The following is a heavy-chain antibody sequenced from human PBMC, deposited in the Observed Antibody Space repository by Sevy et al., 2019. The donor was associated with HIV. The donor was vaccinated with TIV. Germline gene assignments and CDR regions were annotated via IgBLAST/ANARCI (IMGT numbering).Heavy chain of an antibody. CDR3: ARDDSGLLGGRIDY. V-gene: IGHV3-30-3*01. D-gene: IGHD2-21*01. CDR2: ISYDGSNK. Sequence: GGSLRLSCAASGFTFSSYAMHWVRQAPGKGLEWVAVISYDGSNKYYADSVKGRFTISRDNSKNTLYLQMNSLRAEDTAVYYCARDDSGLLGGRIDYWGQGTLVTVSS. J-gene: IGHJ4*02. CDR1: GFTFSSYA.